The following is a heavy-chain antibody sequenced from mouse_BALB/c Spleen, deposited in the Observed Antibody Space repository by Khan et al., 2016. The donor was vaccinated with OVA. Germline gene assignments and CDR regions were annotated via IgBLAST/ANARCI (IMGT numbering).Heavy chain of an antibody. CDR2: INSDGYYT. CDR1: GFTFSAYG. V-gene: IGHV5-6*01. J-gene: IGHJ3*01. D-gene: IGHD1-3*01. Sequence: EVELVESGGDLVRPGGSLKLSCAASGFTFSAYGMSWVRQSPDKRLEWVATINSDGYYTYYTDSLKGRFIISRDNAKHTLYLQMRSLKSEDTAMYYCASHVSGSFAYWGQGTLVTVSA. CDR3: ASHVSGSFAY.